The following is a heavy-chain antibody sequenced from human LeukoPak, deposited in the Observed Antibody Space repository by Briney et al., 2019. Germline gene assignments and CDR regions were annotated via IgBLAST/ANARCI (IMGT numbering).Heavy chain of an antibody. CDR2: SYRSGST. D-gene: IGHD6-6*01. Sequence: SETLSLTCAVSGYSISSGYYGGWIREPPGEWLEGIGISYRSGSTYYNPSLNVRVTISVDTYKNQFSLKLRSVTATETAVYYCARPIYILSTSSPEYAFDYWGQGTLVTVSS. J-gene: IGHJ4*02. CDR3: ARPIYILSTSSPEYAFDY. V-gene: IGHV4-38-2*01. CDR1: GYSISSGYY.